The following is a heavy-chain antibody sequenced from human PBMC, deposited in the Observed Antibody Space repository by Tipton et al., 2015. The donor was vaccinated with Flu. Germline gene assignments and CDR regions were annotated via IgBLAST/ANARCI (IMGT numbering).Heavy chain of an antibody. J-gene: IGHJ4*02. V-gene: IGHV4-4*02. CDR2: IGQSGST. Sequence: PGLVKPSETLSLTCTVSGASLRRRGWWSWVRQSPEKGLEWIGEIGQSGSTNYNPSLKSRVIISLDKSKTQFSLSLTSVTAADTAVYYCATKTPAFYYEGHGLSSRGSYFDNWGQGTQVKVSS. CDR3: ATKTPAFYYEGHGLSSRGSYFDN. CDR1: GASLRRRGW. D-gene: IGHD3-22*01.